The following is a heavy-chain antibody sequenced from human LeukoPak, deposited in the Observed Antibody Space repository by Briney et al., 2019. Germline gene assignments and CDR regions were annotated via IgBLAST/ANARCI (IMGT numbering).Heavy chain of an antibody. CDR2: VTGSGDST. D-gene: IGHD5-12*01. CDR3: AKERPIFTGYDFEAFDV. Sequence: PGGSRRLSCVGTGFTFSSYVMSWVRQAPGKGLEWVSAVTGSGDSTHYADSVKGRFSISRDNSKNTLYLEMNSLRAEDTAVYYCAKERPIFTGYDFEAFDVWGQGIMVTVSS. V-gene: IGHV3-23*01. CDR1: GFTFSSYV. J-gene: IGHJ3*01.